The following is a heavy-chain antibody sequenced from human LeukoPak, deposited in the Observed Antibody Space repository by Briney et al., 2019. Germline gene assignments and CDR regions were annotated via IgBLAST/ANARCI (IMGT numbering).Heavy chain of an antibody. CDR3: ARDHPDIAVIPAAMDV. D-gene: IGHD2-2*01. V-gene: IGHV1-69*13. J-gene: IGHJ6*04. CDR2: VIPMFGTS. Sequence: SVKVSCKASGGTFINFVISWLRQTPGHGLEWLGGVIPMFGTSNYAQNFQGRVTFTADESTNTAYLELSSLASEDSAVYFCARDHPDIAVIPAAMDVWGTGTTVIVSP. CDR1: GGTFINFV.